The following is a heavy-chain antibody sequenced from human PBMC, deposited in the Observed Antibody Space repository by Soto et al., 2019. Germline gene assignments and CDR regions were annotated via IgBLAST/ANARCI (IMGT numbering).Heavy chain of an antibody. CDR3: ARDTVRGGHWVGLIDY. D-gene: IGHD3-10*01. Sequence: QVQLVESGGGVVQPGRSLRLSCAASGFSLNYYGMHWVRQAPGKGLEWVAMIWFDGSNKYYIDSVKGRFTISRDNSKNTLNLQMNSLRAEDTAVYYCARDTVRGGHWVGLIDYWGQGTLVTVSS. CDR1: GFSLNYYG. CDR2: IWFDGSNK. J-gene: IGHJ4*02. V-gene: IGHV3-33*01.